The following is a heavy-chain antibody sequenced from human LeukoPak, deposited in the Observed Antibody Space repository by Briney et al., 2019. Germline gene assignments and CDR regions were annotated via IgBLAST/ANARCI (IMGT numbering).Heavy chain of an antibody. J-gene: IGHJ4*02. CDR1: GFTFSSYA. D-gene: IGHD6-13*01. Sequence: PGGSLRLSCAASGFTFSSYAMSWVRQAPGKGLEWVSAISGSGGSTYYADSVKGRFTISRDNSKNTLYLQMNSLRAEDTAVYYCARGLGSSWYSSHYWGQGTLVTVSS. V-gene: IGHV3-23*01. CDR3: ARGLGSSWYSSHY. CDR2: ISGSGGST.